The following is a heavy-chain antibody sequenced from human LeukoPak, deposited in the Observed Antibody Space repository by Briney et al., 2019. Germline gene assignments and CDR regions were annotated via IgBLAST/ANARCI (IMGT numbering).Heavy chain of an antibody. CDR1: GGSISSSSYY. CDR2: IYYSGST. J-gene: IGHJ4*02. V-gene: IGHV4-39*07. CDR3: ARGYYDSSGYYSRGEFDY. D-gene: IGHD3-22*01. Sequence: SETLSLTCTVPGGSISSSSYYWGWIRQPPGKGLEWIGSIYYSGSTYYNPSLKSRVTISVDTSKNQFSLKLSSVTAADTAVYYCARGYYDSSGYYSRGEFDYWGQGTLVTVSS.